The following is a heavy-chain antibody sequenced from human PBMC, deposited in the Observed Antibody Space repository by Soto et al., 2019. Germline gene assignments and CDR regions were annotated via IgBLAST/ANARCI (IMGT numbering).Heavy chain of an antibody. D-gene: IGHD3-10*01. CDR2: IYYSGST. CDR1: GVSIISYY. Sequence: SETLSLTCTVSGVSIISYYWSWSLQPPWKGLEWIGYIYYSGSTNYTPSLKSRVTMSVDTSKNQFSLKLSSVTAADTAVYYCARGGRFGEFPYYCYMDVWGKGTTVTVSS. J-gene: IGHJ6*03. V-gene: IGHV4-59*01. CDR3: ARGGRFGEFPYYCYMDV.